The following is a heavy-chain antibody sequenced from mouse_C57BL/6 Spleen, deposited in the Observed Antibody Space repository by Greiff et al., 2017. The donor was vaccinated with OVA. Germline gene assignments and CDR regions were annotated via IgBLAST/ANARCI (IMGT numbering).Heavy chain of an antibody. Sequence: VQLQQSGPELVKPGASVKISCKASGYSFTGYYMNWVKQSPEKSLEWIGEINPSPGGTTYNQKFKAKDTLTVDKYSSTAYMQLKSLKSEDSAVYYCARSPDYDGYYVGYFDVWGTGTTVTVSS. V-gene: IGHV1-42*01. CDR2: INPSPGGT. CDR1: GYSFTGYY. CDR3: ARSPDYDGYYVGYFDV. J-gene: IGHJ1*03. D-gene: IGHD2-3*01.